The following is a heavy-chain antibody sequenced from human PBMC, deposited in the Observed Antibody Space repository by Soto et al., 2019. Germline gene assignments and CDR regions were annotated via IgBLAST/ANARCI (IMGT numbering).Heavy chain of an antibody. D-gene: IGHD3-22*01. J-gene: IGHJ5*02. Sequence: PGESLKISCKGSGYSFTTYWIAWVRQMPDRGLEWMGIIYPGDSDTRYSPSFQGQVTISADKSISTAYLQWSSLKASDTAMYYCARRGLRGDYYDSSGYYENWFDPWGQGTLVTVSS. CDR2: IYPGDSDT. CDR1: GYSFTTYW. V-gene: IGHV5-51*01. CDR3: ARRGLRGDYYDSSGYYENWFDP.